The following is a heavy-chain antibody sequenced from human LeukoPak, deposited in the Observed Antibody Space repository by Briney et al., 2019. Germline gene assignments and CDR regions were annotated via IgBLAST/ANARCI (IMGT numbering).Heavy chain of an antibody. CDR2: IKQDGSEK. Sequence: GGSLRLSCAASGFTFSSYWMSWVRQAPGKGREWVANIKQDGSEKYYVDSVKGRFTISRDNAKNSLYLQMNSLRAEDTAVYYCARERRYCSGGSCYSSLDYWGQGTLVTVSS. CDR3: ARERRYCSGGSCYSSLDY. V-gene: IGHV3-7*01. CDR1: GFTFSSYW. D-gene: IGHD2-15*01. J-gene: IGHJ4*02.